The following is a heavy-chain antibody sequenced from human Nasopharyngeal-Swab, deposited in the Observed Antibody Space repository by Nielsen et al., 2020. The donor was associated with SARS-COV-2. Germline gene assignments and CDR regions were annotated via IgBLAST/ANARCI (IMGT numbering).Heavy chain of an antibody. CDR1: GGTFSSYA. D-gene: IGHD6-19*01. CDR2: IIPIFGTA. CDR3: AREVQQWLVLNYYYYMDV. Sequence: SVKVSCKASGGTFSSYAISWVRQAPGQGLEWMGGIIPIFGTANYAQKFQGRVTITADKSTSTAYMELSSLRSEDTAAYYCAREVQQWLVLNYYYYMDVWGKGTTVTVSS. V-gene: IGHV1-69*06. J-gene: IGHJ6*03.